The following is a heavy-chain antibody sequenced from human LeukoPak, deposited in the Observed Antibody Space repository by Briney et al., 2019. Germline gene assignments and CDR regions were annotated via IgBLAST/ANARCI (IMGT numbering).Heavy chain of an antibody. Sequence: GGSLRLSCAVSGFTLSSYSMNWVRQAPGKGLEWVSSISSSSSHIYYADSVKGRSTISRDNAKNSLYLQMNSLRAEDTAVYYCANTILTGALWGQGTLVTVSS. CDR2: ISSSSSHI. CDR3: ANTILTGAL. V-gene: IGHV3-21*01. J-gene: IGHJ4*02. CDR1: GFTLSSYS. D-gene: IGHD2-2*02.